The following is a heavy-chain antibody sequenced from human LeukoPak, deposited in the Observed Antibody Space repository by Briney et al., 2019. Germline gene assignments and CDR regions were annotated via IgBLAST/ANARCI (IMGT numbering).Heavy chain of an antibody. D-gene: IGHD2-2*01. Sequence: PSETLSLTCTVSGTSNTSFYWSWIRQPPGKGLEWIGCIHYSGPTNYSPSLRSRITLSVDTSKNQVSLILRSVTAADTAVYFCARDSSPGDSWGQGTLVTVSS. CDR3: ARDSSPGDS. J-gene: IGHJ5*01. CDR1: GTSNTSFY. CDR2: IHYSGPT. V-gene: IGHV4-59*01.